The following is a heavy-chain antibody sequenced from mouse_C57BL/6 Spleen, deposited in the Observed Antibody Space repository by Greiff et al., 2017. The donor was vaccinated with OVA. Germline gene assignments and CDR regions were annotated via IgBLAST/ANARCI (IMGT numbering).Heavy chain of an antibody. D-gene: IGHD2-2*01. CDR2: ISSGGDYI. Sequence: DVMLVESGEGLVKPGGSLKLSCAASGFTFSSYAMSWVRQTPEKRLEWVAYISSGGDYIYYADTVKGRFTISRDNARNTLYLQMSSLKSEDTAMYYCTRDSGYGYDVPWFAYWGQGTLVTVSA. V-gene: IGHV5-9-1*02. CDR1: GFTFSSYA. J-gene: IGHJ3*01. CDR3: TRDSGYGYDVPWFAY.